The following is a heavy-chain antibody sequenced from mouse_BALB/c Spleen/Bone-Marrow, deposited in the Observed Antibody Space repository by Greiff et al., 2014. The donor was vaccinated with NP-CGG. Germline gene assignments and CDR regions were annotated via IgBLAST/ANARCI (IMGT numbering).Heavy chain of an antibody. Sequence: VMLVESGPGLVAPSPCLSITCTVSGFSLTNYGVHWVRQPPGKGLEWLGVIWADGSTNYNSALMSRLSISKDNSKSQVFFKMNSLQTDDTAMYYCARITTATGAMDYWGQGTSVTVSS. V-gene: IGHV2-9*02. CDR3: ARITTATGAMDY. D-gene: IGHD1-2*01. J-gene: IGHJ4*01. CDR2: IWADGST. CDR1: GFSLTNYG.